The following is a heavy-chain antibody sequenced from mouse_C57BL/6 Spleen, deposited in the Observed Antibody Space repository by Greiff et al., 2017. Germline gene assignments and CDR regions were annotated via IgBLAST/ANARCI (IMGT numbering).Heavy chain of an antibody. CDR2: ILPGGGST. J-gene: IGHJ2*01. D-gene: IGHD2-12*01. Sequence: VQLQQSGAELMKPGASVKLSCKATGYTFTGYWIEWVKQRPGHGLEWIGEILPGGGSTNYNEKFKGKATFTADTSSNTSYMQLSGLTTEDSAICYCARSYSDCFDYWGQGTTLTVSA. CDR1: GYTFTGYW. V-gene: IGHV1-9*01. CDR3: ARSYSDCFDY.